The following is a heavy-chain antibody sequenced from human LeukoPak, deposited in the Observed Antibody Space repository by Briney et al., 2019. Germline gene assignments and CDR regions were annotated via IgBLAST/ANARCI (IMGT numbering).Heavy chain of an antibody. Sequence: GGSLRLSCAASGFTFSSYGMHWVRQAPGKGLEWVAVISYDGSNKYYADSVKGRFTISRDNSKNALYLQMNSLRAEDTAVYYCAKEGERAPDYWGQGTLVTVSS. CDR2: ISYDGSNK. D-gene: IGHD2-21*01. V-gene: IGHV3-30*18. CDR3: AKEGERAPDY. CDR1: GFTFSSYG. J-gene: IGHJ4*02.